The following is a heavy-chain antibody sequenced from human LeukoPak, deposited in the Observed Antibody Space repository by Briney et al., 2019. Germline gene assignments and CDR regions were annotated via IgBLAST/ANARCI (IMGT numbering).Heavy chain of an antibody. Sequence: GGSLRLSCAASGFPFNAYWMTWVRQAPGKGLEWVANIRQDGDTKYYVDSVKGRFTISRDNAMNSLYLQMNSLRAEDTAIYYCARSLPYGTTWYGRSDFWGQGTLVIASS. CDR3: ARSLPYGTTWYGRSDF. CDR2: IRQDGDTK. CDR1: GFPFNAYW. D-gene: IGHD6-13*01. J-gene: IGHJ4*02. V-gene: IGHV3-7*03.